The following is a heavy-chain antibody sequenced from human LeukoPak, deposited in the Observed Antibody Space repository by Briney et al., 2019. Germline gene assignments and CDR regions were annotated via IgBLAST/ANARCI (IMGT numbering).Heavy chain of an antibody. J-gene: IGHJ5*02. D-gene: IGHD2-2*01. Sequence: SEPLPLTCTVSGGSISSYYWSWIRQPPGKGLEWIGYICYSGSTNYNPSLKSRVTISVDTDKNQFSLKLSSVTAADTAVYYCARHGALGYCSSTSCPNWFDPWGQGTMVTFSS. CDR2: ICYSGST. CDR1: GGSISSYY. V-gene: IGHV4-59*08. CDR3: ARHGALGYCSSTSCPNWFDP.